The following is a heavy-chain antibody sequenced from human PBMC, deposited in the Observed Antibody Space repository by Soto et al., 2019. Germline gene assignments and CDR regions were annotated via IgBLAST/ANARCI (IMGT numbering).Heavy chain of an antibody. J-gene: IGHJ6*02. V-gene: IGHV4-61*01. Sequence: PSETLSLTCTVSGGSVSGGSYFWSWVRQPPGKGLEWIGYFYYSGSTKYNPSLKSRVTILEDTSKNQFSLKLNSVTAADTAVYYCARVSLSRYHYGMDVWGRGTTVIVSS. CDR2: FYYSGST. D-gene: IGHD3-16*01. CDR1: GGSVSGGSYF. CDR3: ARVSLSRYHYGMDV.